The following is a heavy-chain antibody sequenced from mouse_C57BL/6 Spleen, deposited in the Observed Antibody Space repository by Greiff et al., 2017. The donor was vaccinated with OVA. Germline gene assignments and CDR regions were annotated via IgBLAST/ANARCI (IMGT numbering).Heavy chain of an antibody. V-gene: IGHV1-69*01. Sequence: VQLQQSGAELVMPGASVKLSCKASGYTFTSYWMHWVKQRPGQGLEWIGEIDPSDSYTNYNQKFKGKSTLTVDKSSSTAYMQLSSLTSEDSAVYYCARAYYGHYYAMDYWGQGTSVTVSS. D-gene: IGHD1-1*01. CDR3: ARAYYGHYYAMDY. CDR2: IDPSDSYT. J-gene: IGHJ4*01. CDR1: GYTFTSYW.